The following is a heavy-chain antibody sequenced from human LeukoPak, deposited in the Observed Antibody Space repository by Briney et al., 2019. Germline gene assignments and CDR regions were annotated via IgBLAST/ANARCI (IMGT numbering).Heavy chain of an antibody. D-gene: IGHD6-13*01. CDR1: GGSISSYY. V-gene: IGHV3-53*01. CDR3: AVLPPRYSSSSVYFDY. Sequence: ETLSLTCTVSGGSISSYYMSWVRQAPGKGLEWVSVIYSGGSTYYADSVKGRFTISRDNSKNTLYLQMNSLRAEDTAVYYCAVLPPRYSSSSVYFDYWGQGTLVTVSS. CDR2: IYSGGST. J-gene: IGHJ4*02.